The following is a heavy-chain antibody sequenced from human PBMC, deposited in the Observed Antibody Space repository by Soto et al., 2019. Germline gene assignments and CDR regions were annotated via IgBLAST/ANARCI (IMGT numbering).Heavy chain of an antibody. CDR3: AKCLSGFHYMDV. Sequence: EVQLLESGGGLVQPGGSLRLSCAASESTFSNFAMNWVRQAPGKGLEWISVISASGGGAYYADSVKGRFTFSRDNSENTLYLQLNSLRAEDTAVYYCAKCLSGFHYMDVWGKGTTVTVSS. CDR2: ISASGGGA. D-gene: IGHD1-26*01. J-gene: IGHJ6*03. V-gene: IGHV3-23*01. CDR1: ESTFSNFA.